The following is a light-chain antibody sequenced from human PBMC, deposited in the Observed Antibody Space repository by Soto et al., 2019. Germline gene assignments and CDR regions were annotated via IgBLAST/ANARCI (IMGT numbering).Light chain of an antibody. Sequence: DIQMTQSPSTLPSFVGDRVTITCRASQTIANWLAWYRQKPGTAPELLIYHASTLVSGVPSRFTGSGSGTECTLAISGLQPDDFATYFCHQYATYSFGQGTKVEIQ. CDR3: HQYATYS. CDR1: QTIANW. CDR2: HAS. V-gene: IGKV1-5*01. J-gene: IGKJ1*01.